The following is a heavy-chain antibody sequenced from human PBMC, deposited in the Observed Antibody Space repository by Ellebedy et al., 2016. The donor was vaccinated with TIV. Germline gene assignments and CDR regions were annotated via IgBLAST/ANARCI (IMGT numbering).Heavy chain of an antibody. CDR3: ARATAGLDV. J-gene: IGHJ6*02. CDR1: GFTFCSYD. Sequence: GESLKISCAASGFTFCSYDMHWVRQVTGKGLEWVPAIGTAGDTHYSGSVKGRFTISRENGKNSLYLQMNSLKAEDTAMYYCARATAGLDVWGQGTTVTVSS. CDR2: IGTAGDT. V-gene: IGHV3-13*01.